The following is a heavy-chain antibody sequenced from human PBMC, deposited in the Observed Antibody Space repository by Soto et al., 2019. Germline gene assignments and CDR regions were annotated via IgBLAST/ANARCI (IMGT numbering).Heavy chain of an antibody. CDR1: GGSISSGGYY. V-gene: IGHV4-31*03. J-gene: IGHJ3*02. D-gene: IGHD3-22*01. Sequence: QVQLQESGPGLVKPSQTLSLTCTVSGGSISSGGYYWSWIRQHPGKGLEWIGHIYYSGSTYYNPSLKSRVTISVDRSKNQFSLQLSSVTAADTAVYYCARGMSYYDSSGYFDAFDIWGQGTMVTVSS. CDR2: IYYSGST. CDR3: ARGMSYYDSSGYFDAFDI.